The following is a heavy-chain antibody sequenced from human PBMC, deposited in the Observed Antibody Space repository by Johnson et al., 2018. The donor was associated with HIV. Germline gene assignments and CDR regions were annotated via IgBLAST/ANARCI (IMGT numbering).Heavy chain of an antibody. J-gene: IGHJ3*02. Sequence: QVQLVESGGGVVQPGRSLRLSCAASGFTFSSYAMHWVRQAPGKGPEWVAVISYDGSNKYYADSVKGRFTISRDNSKNTLYLQMNSLRAEDTAVYYCARVLTTRGAFDIWGQGTMVTVSS. CDR2: ISYDGSNK. D-gene: IGHD3-9*01. CDR3: ARVLTTRGAFDI. V-gene: IGHV3-30-3*01. CDR1: GFTFSSYA.